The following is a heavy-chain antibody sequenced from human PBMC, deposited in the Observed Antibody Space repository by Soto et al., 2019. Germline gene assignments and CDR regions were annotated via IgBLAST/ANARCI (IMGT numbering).Heavy chain of an antibody. V-gene: IGHV1-2*04. J-gene: IGHJ6*02. D-gene: IGHD3-10*01. CDR3: ASVGGGRPSLGYNGMDV. Sequence: GASVKVSCKVSGYTFIGYYIHWVRQAPGQGLEWMGWINPNSGGTNYAQRFQGWVTMTRDRSISTAYMELSRLKSDDTAVYSCASVGGGRPSLGYNGMDVCGQGTTVTVSS. CDR2: INPNSGGT. CDR1: GYTFIGYY.